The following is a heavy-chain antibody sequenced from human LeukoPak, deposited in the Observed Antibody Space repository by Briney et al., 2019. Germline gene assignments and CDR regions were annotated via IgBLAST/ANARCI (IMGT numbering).Heavy chain of an antibody. V-gene: IGHV4-34*01. D-gene: IGHD6-13*01. Sequence: SETLSLTCAVYGGSFSGYYWSWIRQPPGKGLEWIGEINHSGSTNYNPSLKSRVTISVDTSKNQFSLKLSSVTAADTAVYYCAREAVEAAAGTVDYWGQGTLVTVSS. J-gene: IGHJ4*02. CDR1: GGSFSGYY. CDR2: INHSGST. CDR3: AREAVEAAAGTVDY.